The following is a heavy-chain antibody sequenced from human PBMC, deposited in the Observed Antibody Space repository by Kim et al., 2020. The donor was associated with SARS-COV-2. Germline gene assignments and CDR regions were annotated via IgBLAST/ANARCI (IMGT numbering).Heavy chain of an antibody. V-gene: IGHV3-30-3*01. CDR1: GFTFSTYS. CDR2: ILYDGSNT. D-gene: IGHD3-22*01. J-gene: IGHJ5*01. CDR3: ARGFRELTYSYDSSGFSQPFDY. Sequence: GGSLRLSCAASGFTFSTYSIHWLRQAPGKGLVWLSIILYDGSNTYYADSVKGRFTISRDNSKNTLYLQMNSLRPEDTAVYYCARGFRELTYSYDSSGFSQPFDYWGQGILVTVAS.